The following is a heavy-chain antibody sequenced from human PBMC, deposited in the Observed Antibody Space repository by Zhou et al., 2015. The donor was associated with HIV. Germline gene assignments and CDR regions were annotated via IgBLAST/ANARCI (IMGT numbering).Heavy chain of an antibody. D-gene: IGHD3-16*01. J-gene: IGHJ3*01. CDR3: ARSSVNHDYAFDL. Sequence: VQSGTEVRKPGSSVKSPARLTGGTFSGSDISWVRQAPGQGLEWMGTITPMFETQTYAERFRARLTITVDKSTSAAYMELSSLTSEDAAVYFCARSSVNHDYAFDLWGQGTKVIVSS. CDR2: ITPMFETQ. CDR1: GGTFSGSD. V-gene: IGHV1-69*06.